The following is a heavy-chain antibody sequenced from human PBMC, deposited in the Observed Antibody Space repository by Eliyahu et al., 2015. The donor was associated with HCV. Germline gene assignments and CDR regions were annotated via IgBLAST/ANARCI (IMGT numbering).Heavy chain of an antibody. D-gene: IGHD5-12*01. CDR2: ISDSGRT. J-gene: IGHJ4*02. V-gene: IGHV4-39*01. CDR3: ARLFIGLRPPDY. Sequence: QLQLQESGPGLVKPSETLSLTCSVSGGSISSSTYYWGWIRQPPGKGLEWIGSISDSGRTYYSPSLKSRVTISVDTSKNQLSLKLSSVIAADTAVYYCARLFIGLRPPDYWGQGTLVTVSS. CDR1: GGSISSSTYY.